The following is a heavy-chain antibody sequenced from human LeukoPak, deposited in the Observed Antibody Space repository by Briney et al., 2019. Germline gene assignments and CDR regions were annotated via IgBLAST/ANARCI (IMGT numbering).Heavy chain of an antibody. CDR1: GFTFSSYG. CDR2: IKSKTDGGTT. CDR3: TTYNDRDAFDI. V-gene: IGHV3-15*01. D-gene: IGHD1-14*01. Sequence: GGSLRLSCAAPGFTFSSYGMHWVRQAPGKGLEWVGRIKSKTDGGTTDDAAPVKGRFTVSRDDSKNTLYLQMNSLKTEDTAVYYCTTYNDRDAFDIWGQGTMVIVSP. J-gene: IGHJ3*02.